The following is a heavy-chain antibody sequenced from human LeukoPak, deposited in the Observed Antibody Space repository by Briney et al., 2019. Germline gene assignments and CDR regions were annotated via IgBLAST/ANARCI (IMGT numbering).Heavy chain of an antibody. CDR2: ISGSGRST. CDR1: GFTFSTYG. J-gene: IGHJ4*02. CDR3: AKDGGWYDILTGYYPYYFDY. Sequence: SGGSLRLSCAASGFTFSTYGMSWVRQAPGKGLEWVSAISGSGRSTKYADSVKGRFTISRDNSKNTLYLQMDSLRAEDTAVYYCAKDGGWYDILTGYYPYYFDYWGQGTLVTVSS. V-gene: IGHV3-23*01. D-gene: IGHD3-9*01.